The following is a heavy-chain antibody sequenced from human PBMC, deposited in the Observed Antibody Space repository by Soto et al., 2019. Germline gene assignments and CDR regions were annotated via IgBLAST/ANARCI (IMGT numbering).Heavy chain of an antibody. V-gene: IGHV3-15*07. J-gene: IGHJ4*02. CDR3: TTGYSTYTHDGY. CDR2: IRTKFGGGPT. CDR1: GFTASDAW. D-gene: IGHD2-15*01. Sequence: GGSLRLSCEASGFTASDAWINWVRQAPGKGLEWVGRIRTKFGGGPTDYAAPVKGRFTISRDDSKNIIYLQMNSLQTEDRGVYLCTTGYSTYTHDGYWGQGTLVTVSS.